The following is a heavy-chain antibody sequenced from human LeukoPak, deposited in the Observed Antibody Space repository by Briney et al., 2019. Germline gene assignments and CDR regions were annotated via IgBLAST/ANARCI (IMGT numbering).Heavy chain of an antibody. CDR3: AKDTTSDGDYAFAFDI. Sequence: PGGSLRLSCAASGFTFNSYGMHCVRQAPGKGLEWVAFIRYDGSNKYYADSVKGRFTISRDNSKNTLYLQMNSLRAEDTAVYYCAKDTTSDGDYAFAFDIWGQGTMVTVSS. V-gene: IGHV3-30*02. J-gene: IGHJ3*02. CDR2: IRYDGSNK. D-gene: IGHD4-17*01. CDR1: GFTFNSYG.